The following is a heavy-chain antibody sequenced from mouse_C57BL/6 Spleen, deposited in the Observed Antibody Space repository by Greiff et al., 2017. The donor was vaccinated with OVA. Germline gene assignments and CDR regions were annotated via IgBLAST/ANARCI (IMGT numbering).Heavy chain of an antibody. CDR3: ARKSATVVAPYLDD. CDR1: GYTFTSYW. J-gene: IGHJ2*01. V-gene: IGHV1-50*01. CDR2: LDPSDSYT. D-gene: IGHD1-1*01. Sequence: QVQLQQPGAELVKPGASVKLSCKASGYTFTSYWMQWVKQRPGQGLEWIGELDPSDSYTNYTQKFKGKASLTVDTSSSTAYMQLSSLTSEDSAVYYCARKSATVVAPYLDDWGQGTTLTVAS.